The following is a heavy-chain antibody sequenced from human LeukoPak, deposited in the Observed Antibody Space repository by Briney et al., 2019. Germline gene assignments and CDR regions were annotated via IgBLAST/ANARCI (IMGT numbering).Heavy chain of an antibody. CDR3: ARVGYGSGSYYNVRSYYYYGMDV. J-gene: IGHJ6*02. CDR1: GGSISSYY. V-gene: IGHV4-59*01. CDR2: IYYSGST. Sequence: PSETLPLTCTVSGGSISSYYWSWIRQPPGKGLEWIGYIYYSGSTNYNPSLKSRVTISVDTSKNQFSLKLSSVTAADTAVYYCARVGYGSGSYYNVRSYYYYGMDVWGQGTTVTVSS. D-gene: IGHD3-10*01.